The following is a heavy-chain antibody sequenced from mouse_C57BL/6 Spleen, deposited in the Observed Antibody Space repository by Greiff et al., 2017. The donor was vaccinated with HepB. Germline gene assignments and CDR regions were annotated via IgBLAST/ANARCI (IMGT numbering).Heavy chain of an antibody. CDR2: IYPGDGDT. Sequence: QVQLKESGPELVKPGASVKISCKASGYAFSSSWMNWVKQRPGKGLEWIGRIYPGDGDTNYNGKFKGKATLTADKSSSTAYMQLSSLTSEDSAVYFCARKVNYYGSSYRYFDVWGTGTTVTVSS. CDR3: ARKVNYYGSSYRYFDV. V-gene: IGHV1-82*01. J-gene: IGHJ1*03. D-gene: IGHD1-1*01. CDR1: GYAFSSSW.